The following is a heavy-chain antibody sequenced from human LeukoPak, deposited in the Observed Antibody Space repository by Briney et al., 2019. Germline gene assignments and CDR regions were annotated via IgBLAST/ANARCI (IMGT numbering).Heavy chain of an antibody. V-gene: IGHV3-23*01. D-gene: IGHD5-12*01. Sequence: GGSLRLSCAASGFTFSSYAMSWVRQAPGKGLEWVSALSGSGGSTYYADSVKGRFTISRDNSKNTLFLQMNSLRAEDTAVYYCVRIGSSRGYNYWGQGTLVTVSS. CDR3: VRIGSSRGYNY. J-gene: IGHJ4*02. CDR1: GFTFSSYA. CDR2: LSGSGGST.